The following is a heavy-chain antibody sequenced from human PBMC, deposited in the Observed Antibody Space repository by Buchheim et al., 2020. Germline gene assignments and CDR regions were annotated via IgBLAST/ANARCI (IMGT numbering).Heavy chain of an antibody. CDR2: IYYSGST. J-gene: IGHJ4*02. Sequence: QVQLQESGPGPVKPSQTLSLTCTVSGGSISSGGYYWSWIRQHPGKGLEWIGYIYYSGSTYYNPSLKSRVTISVDTSKNQFSLKLSSVTAADTAVYYCARAGGYYYDSSGTVRGGYFDYWGQGTL. V-gene: IGHV4-31*03. D-gene: IGHD3-22*01. CDR3: ARAGGYYYDSSGTVRGGYFDY. CDR1: GGSISSGGYY.